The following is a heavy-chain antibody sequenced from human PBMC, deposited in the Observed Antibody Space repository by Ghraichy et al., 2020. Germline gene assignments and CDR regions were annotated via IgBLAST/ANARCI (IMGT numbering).Heavy chain of an antibody. J-gene: IGHJ3*02. CDR3: ARGYSHSAFDI. CDR2: IYYSGST. V-gene: IGHV4-31*03. CDR1: GGSISSGGYY. Sequence: SETLSLTCTVSGGSISSGGYYWSWIRQHPGKGLEWIGYIYYSGSTYYNPSLKSRVTISVDTSKNQFSLKLSSVTAADTAVYYCARGYSHSAFDIWGQGTMVTVSS. D-gene: IGHD1-26*01.